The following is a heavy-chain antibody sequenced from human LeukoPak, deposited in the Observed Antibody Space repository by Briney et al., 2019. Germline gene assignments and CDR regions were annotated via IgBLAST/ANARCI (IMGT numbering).Heavy chain of an antibody. V-gene: IGHV3-53*01. J-gene: IGHJ4*02. CDR1: GFTVSSNY. Sequence: GGSLRLSCAASGFTVSSNYMSWVRQAPGKGLEWVSVIYSGGSTYYADSVKGRFTISRDNSKSTLYLQMNSLRAEDTAVYYCARGLITMVRGVINYFDYWGQGTLVTVSS. CDR3: ARGLITMVRGVINYFDY. D-gene: IGHD3-10*01. CDR2: IYSGGST.